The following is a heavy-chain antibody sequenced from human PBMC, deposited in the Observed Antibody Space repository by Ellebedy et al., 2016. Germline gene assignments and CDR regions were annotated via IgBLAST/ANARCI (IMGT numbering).Heavy chain of an antibody. CDR2: IRSKANSYAT. CDR3: DISGFDP. Sequence: ETLSLTCAASWFRFSDSTVHWVRQAPGKGPEWVGLIRSKANSYATKYTASVKGIFTISRDDSKSTAYLQMNSLKTEDTAVYYCDISGFDPWGQGTLVTVSS. V-gene: IGHV3-73*01. J-gene: IGHJ5*02. D-gene: IGHD3-9*01. CDR1: WFRFSDST.